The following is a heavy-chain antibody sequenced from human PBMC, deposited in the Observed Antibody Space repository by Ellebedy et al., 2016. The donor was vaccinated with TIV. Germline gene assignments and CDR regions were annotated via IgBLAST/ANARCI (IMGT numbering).Heavy chain of an antibody. Sequence: GGSLRLSCAASGFTFSSYATSWVRQAPGKGLEWVATISGTGISTYYADSVEGRFTISRDNAKNSLYLQMNSLRAEDTAVYYCATDGSYGDYRSPTHAFVMWGQGTMVSVSS. V-gene: IGHV3-23*01. D-gene: IGHD4-17*01. CDR3: ATDGSYGDYRSPTHAFVM. J-gene: IGHJ3*02. CDR2: ISGTGIST. CDR1: GFTFSSYA.